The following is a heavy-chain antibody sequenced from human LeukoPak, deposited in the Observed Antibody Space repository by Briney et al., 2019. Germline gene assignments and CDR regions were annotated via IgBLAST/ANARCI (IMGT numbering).Heavy chain of an antibody. CDR3: ARGGYDILTVDY. Sequence: SSETLSLTCAVSGGSISSGGYSWSWIRQPPGKGLEWIGYIYHSGSTYYNPSLKSRVTISVDRSKNQFSLKLSSVTAADTAVYNCARGGYDILTVDYWGQGTLVTVSS. D-gene: IGHD3-9*01. CDR1: GGSISSGGYS. J-gene: IGHJ4*02. CDR2: IYHSGST. V-gene: IGHV4-30-2*01.